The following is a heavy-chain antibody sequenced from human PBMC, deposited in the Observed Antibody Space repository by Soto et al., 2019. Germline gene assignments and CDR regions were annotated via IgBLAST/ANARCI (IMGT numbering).Heavy chain of an antibody. Sequence: ASVKVSCKASGYTFTSYYMHWVRQAPGQGLEWMGIINPSGGSTSYAQKFQGRVTMTRDTSTSTVYMELSSLRSEDTAVYYCARAKKESIFDVNIVVVPAAMDYWGQRTLVTVSS. CDR1: GYTFTSYY. J-gene: IGHJ4*02. CDR3: ARAKKESIFDVNIVVVPAAMDY. CDR2: INPSGGST. V-gene: IGHV1-46*03. D-gene: IGHD2-2*01.